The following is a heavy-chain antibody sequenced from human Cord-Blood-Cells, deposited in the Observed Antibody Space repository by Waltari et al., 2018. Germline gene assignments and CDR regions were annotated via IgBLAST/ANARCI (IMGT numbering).Heavy chain of an antibody. J-gene: IGHJ4*02. D-gene: IGHD1-1*01. V-gene: IGHV3-30*18. CDR1: GFTFRSYG. CDR3: AKDQTGTLDY. Sequence: QVQLVEAGGGVVQPGRSLRLSCAASGFTFRSYGLHWVRQAPGKGLEWVAVISYDGSNKYYADSVKGRFTISRDNSKNTLYLQMNSLRAEDTAVYYCAKDQTGTLDYWGQGTLVTVSS. CDR2: ISYDGSNK.